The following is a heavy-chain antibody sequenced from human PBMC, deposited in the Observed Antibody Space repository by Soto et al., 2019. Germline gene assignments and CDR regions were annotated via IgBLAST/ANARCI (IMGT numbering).Heavy chain of an antibody. CDR3: VGGHYFGDY. J-gene: IGHJ4*02. D-gene: IGHD3-22*01. Sequence: GGSLRLSCAASGFTFSDHYMDWVRQAPGKGLEWIGRTRNKAKGYTTEYAASVKDRLTFSRDDSKNSVYLQMNSLSAEDTAVYYCVGGHYFGDYWGQGTVVTVSS. CDR1: GFTFSDHY. CDR2: TRNKAKGYTT. V-gene: IGHV3-72*01.